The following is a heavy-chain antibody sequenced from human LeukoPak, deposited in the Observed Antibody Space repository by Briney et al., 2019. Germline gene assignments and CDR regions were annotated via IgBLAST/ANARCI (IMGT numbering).Heavy chain of an antibody. V-gene: IGHV4-31*03. J-gene: IGHJ4*02. CDR3: ARNYYGSGSPGPYYFDY. D-gene: IGHD3-10*01. CDR1: GGSISSGGYY. CDR2: IYYSGST. Sequence: PSETLSHTCTVSGGSISSGGYYWSWIRQHPGKGLEWIGYIYYSGSTYYNPSLKSRVTISVDTSKNQFSLKLSSVTAADTAVYYCARNYYGSGSPGPYYFDYWGQGTLVTVSS.